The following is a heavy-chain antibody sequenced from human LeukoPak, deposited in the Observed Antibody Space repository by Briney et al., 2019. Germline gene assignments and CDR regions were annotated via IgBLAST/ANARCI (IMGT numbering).Heavy chain of an antibody. Sequence: PSETLSLTCTVSGGSIGSYYWSWIRQPAGKGLEWIGRIYTSGSTNYNPSLKSRVTMSVDTSKNQFSLKLSSVTAADTAVYYCAREDYSSSWYSDYWGQGTLVTVSS. CDR3: AREDYSSSWYSDY. CDR1: GGSIGSYY. CDR2: IYTSGST. D-gene: IGHD6-13*01. J-gene: IGHJ4*02. V-gene: IGHV4-4*07.